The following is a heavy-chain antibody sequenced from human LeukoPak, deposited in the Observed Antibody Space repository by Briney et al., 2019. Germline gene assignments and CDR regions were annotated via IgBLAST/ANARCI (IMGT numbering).Heavy chain of an antibody. V-gene: IGHV3-11*01. D-gene: IGHD1-1*01. J-gene: IGHJ4*02. CDR3: ARAAGELERRYFDY. CDR2: ISSSGSTI. Sequence: PGGSLRLSCAASGFTFSDYYMTWIRQTPGKGLEWVSYISSSGSTIYYADSVKGRFTISRDNAKNSLYLQMNSLRAEDTAVYYYARAAGELERRYFDYWGQGTLVTVSS. CDR1: GFTFSDYY.